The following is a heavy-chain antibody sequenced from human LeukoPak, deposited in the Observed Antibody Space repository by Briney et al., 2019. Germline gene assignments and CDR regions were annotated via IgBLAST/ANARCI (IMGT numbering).Heavy chain of an antibody. J-gene: IGHJ5*02. Sequence: ASVKVSCKVSGYTLTELSMHWVRQAPGKGLEWMGGFDPEDGETIYAQKFQGRVTMTTDTSTSTAYMELRSLRSDDTAVYYCARDLAADSTSSRGWFDPWGQGTLVTVSS. D-gene: IGHD2-2*01. CDR2: FDPEDGET. V-gene: IGHV1-24*01. CDR1: GYTLTELS. CDR3: ARDLAADSTSSRGWFDP.